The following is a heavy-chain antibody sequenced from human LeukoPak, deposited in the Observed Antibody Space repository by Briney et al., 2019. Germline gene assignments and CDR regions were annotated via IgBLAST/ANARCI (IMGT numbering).Heavy chain of an antibody. J-gene: IGHJ4*02. CDR3: GVLITGTTPDY. CDR1: GGTFSSYA. V-gene: IGHV1-69*05. D-gene: IGHD1-14*01. Sequence: SVKVPCKASGGTFSSYAISWVRQAPGQGLEWMGGIIPIFGTANYAQKFQSRVTITTDESTSTAYMELSSLRSEDTAVYHCGVLITGTTPDYWGQGTLVTVSS. CDR2: IIPIFGTA.